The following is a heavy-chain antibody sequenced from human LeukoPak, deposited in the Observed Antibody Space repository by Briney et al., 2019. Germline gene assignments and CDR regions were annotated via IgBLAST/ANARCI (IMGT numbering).Heavy chain of an antibody. CDR1: GFTFSNAW. D-gene: IGHD6-19*01. V-gene: IGHV3-7*01. Sequence: RGSLRLSCAASGFTFSNAWMSWVRQAPGKVLEWVANTKEDGGEKYYVDSVKGRFTISRDNAENSLYLQMNSLRAEDTAVYYCARRSVAGSLDYWGQGTLVTVSS. J-gene: IGHJ4*02. CDR2: TKEDGGEK. CDR3: ARRSVAGSLDY.